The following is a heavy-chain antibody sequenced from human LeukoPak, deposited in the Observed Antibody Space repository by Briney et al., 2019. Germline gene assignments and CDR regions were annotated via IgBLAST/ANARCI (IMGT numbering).Heavy chain of an antibody. CDR1: GGSISSYY. J-gene: IGHJ5*02. V-gene: IGHV4-59*01. CDR3: ARESANWNDNWFDP. CDR2: IYCSGST. Sequence: SETLSLTCTVSGGSISSYYWSWIRQPPGKGLEWIGYIYCSGSTNYNPSLKSRVTISVDTSKNQFSLKLSSVTAADTAVYYCARESANWNDNWFDPWGQGTLVTVSS. D-gene: IGHD1-20*01.